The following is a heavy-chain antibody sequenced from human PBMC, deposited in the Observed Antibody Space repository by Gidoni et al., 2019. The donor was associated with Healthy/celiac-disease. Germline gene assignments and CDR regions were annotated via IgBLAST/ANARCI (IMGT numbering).Heavy chain of an antibody. CDR1: GGSFSGYY. CDR3: ARRPWSLYYYDSSGYYYGGSPRAYFDY. Sequence: QVQLQQWGAGLLKPSETLSLTCAVYGGSFSGYYRSWIRQPPGKGVEWLGETNHSGSTNYNPSLKRRVTISVDTSKNQFSLKLSAVTAADTAVYYCARRPWSLYYYDSSGYYYGGSPRAYFDYWGQGTLVTVSS. CDR2: TNHSGST. D-gene: IGHD3-22*01. J-gene: IGHJ4*02. V-gene: IGHV4-34*01.